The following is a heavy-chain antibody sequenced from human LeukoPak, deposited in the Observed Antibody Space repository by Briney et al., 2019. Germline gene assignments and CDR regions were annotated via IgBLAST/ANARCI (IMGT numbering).Heavy chain of an antibody. D-gene: IGHD6-13*01. CDR2: IYTNGST. CDR3: ASTTYSSSWSYYYYYGMDV. V-gene: IGHV4-4*07. J-gene: IGHJ6*02. CDR1: GGSISSYY. Sequence: SETLSLTCTVSGGSISSYYWSWIRQPAGKGLEWIGRIYTNGSTNYNPSLKSRVTMSVDTSKNQFSLKLSSVTAADTAVYYCASTTYSSSWSYYYYYGMDVWGQGTTVTVSS.